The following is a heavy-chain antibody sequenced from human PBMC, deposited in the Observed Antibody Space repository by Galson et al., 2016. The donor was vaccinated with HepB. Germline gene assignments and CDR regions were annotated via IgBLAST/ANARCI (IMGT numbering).Heavy chain of an antibody. Sequence: SETLSLTCAVSGGSISSNNWWSWVRQPPGKGLEWIGNIYHRGSTDYNSSLKSRLTMSVDTSKNQFSLKLSSVTAADTAVYFCARDLLSRGRDHYCGMDVWGQGTTVIVSS. CDR2: IYHRGST. J-gene: IGHJ6*02. CDR1: GGSISSNNW. CDR3: ARDLLSRGRDHYCGMDV. V-gene: IGHV4-4*02. D-gene: IGHD3-10*02.